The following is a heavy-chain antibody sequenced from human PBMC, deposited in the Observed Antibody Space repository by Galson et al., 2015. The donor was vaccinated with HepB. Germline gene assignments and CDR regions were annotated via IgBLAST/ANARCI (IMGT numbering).Heavy chain of an antibody. CDR1: GYTFTSYY. CDR2: INPSGGST. V-gene: IGHV1-46*01. J-gene: IGHJ4*02. Sequence: SVKVSCKASGYTFTSYYMHWVRQAPGQGLEWMGIINPSGGSTSYAQKFQGRVTMTRDTSASTVYMELSSLRSEDTAVYYCARDRLGNYGDSYYFDYWGQGTLVTVSS. CDR3: ARDRLGNYGDSYYFDY. D-gene: IGHD4-17*01.